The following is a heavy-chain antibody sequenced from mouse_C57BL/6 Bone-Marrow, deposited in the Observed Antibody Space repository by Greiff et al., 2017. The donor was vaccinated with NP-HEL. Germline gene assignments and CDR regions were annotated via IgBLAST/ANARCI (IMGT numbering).Heavy chain of an antibody. CDR1: GYTFTSYW. J-gene: IGHJ4*01. Sequence: QVQLQQPGAELVKPGASVKLSCKASGYTFTSYWMHWVKQRPGQGLEWIGRIHPNSGGTNYNEKFKSKATLTEDKSSSTAYMQLSSLTSVDSAVYYCARRAKRRAMGYWGQGTSVTVSS. CDR2: IHPNSGGT. CDR3: ARRAKRRAMGY. D-gene: IGHD1-1*01. V-gene: IGHV1-64*01.